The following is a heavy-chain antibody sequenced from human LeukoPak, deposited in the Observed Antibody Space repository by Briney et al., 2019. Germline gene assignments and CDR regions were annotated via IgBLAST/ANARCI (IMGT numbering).Heavy chain of an antibody. D-gene: IGHD3-10*01. J-gene: IGHJ3*02. V-gene: IGHV1-69*06. Sequence: SVKVSCKASGGTFSSYAISWVRQAPGQGLEWMGGIIPIFGTANYAQKFQGRVTITADKSTSTAYMELSSLRSEDTAVYYCARDRFGPDAFDIWGQGTMVTVSS. CDR2: IIPIFGTA. CDR3: ARDRFGPDAFDI. CDR1: GGTFSSYA.